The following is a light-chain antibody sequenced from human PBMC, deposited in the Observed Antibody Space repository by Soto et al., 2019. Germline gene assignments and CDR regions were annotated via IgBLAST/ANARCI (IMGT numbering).Light chain of an antibody. CDR3: QQSYSTPRT. CDR2: ATS. J-gene: IGKJ1*01. Sequence: DIQMTQSPSSLSASVGDRVTITCRASQNVAHFLNWYQQKPGKAPKLLIYATSSLHSGVPSRFSGSGSGTDFTLTISSLQPEDFATYYCQQSYSTPRTFGQGTKVDIK. CDR1: QNVAHF. V-gene: IGKV1-39*01.